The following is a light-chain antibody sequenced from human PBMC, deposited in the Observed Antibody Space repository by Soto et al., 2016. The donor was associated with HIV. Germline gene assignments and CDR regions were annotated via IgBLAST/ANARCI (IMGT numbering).Light chain of an antibody. V-gene: IGKV2-28*01. J-gene: IGKJ5*01. Sequence: DIVMTQSPLSLPVTPGEPASISCRSSQSLLHSNGYTYLDWYLQKPGQSPQLLIYLGSNRASGVPDRFSGSGSGTEFTLKITRVEAEDVGVYYCMQALQTPLTFGQGTRLEIK. CDR3: MQALQTPLT. CDR1: QSLLHSNGYTY. CDR2: LGS.